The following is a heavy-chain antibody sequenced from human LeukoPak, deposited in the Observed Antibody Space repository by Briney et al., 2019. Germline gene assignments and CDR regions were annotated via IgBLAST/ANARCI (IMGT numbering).Heavy chain of an antibody. D-gene: IGHD6-19*01. V-gene: IGHV5-51*01. CDR2: IYPGDSDT. Sequence: GESLKISCKGSGYSFTSYWIGWVRQMPGKGLEWMGIIYPGDSDTRYSPSFQGQVTISADKSISTAYLQWSSLKASDTAMYYCARPANEYSSGPYYFDYWGQGTLVTVSS. J-gene: IGHJ4*02. CDR3: ARPANEYSSGPYYFDY. CDR1: GYSFTSYW.